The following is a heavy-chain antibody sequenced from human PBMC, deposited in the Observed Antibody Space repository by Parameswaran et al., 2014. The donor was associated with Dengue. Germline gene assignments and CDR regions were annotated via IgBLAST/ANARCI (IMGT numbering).Heavy chain of an antibody. Sequence: WIRQPPGKGLEYVSAISSNGGSTYYANSVKGRFTISRDNSKNTLYLQMGSLRAEDMAVYYCARERESRGISRIECDYWGQGTLVTVSS. J-gene: IGHJ4*02. V-gene: IGHV3-64*01. CDR3: ARERESRGISRIECDY. CDR2: ISSNGGST. D-gene: IGHD2/OR15-2a*01.